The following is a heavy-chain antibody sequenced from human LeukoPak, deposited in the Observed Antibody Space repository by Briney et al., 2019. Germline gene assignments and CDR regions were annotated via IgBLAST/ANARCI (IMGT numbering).Heavy chain of an antibody. D-gene: IGHD5-12*01. Sequence: PGESLTLSCAASGFTFSDHYMDWVRQAPGRGLEWVGRPKNKANTYTTESAASVKGRFTISRDDSKNSLYLQMNSLKTEDTAVYYCARVLGYSGYDLAYWGQGTLVTVSS. J-gene: IGHJ4*02. CDR3: ARVLGYSGYDLAY. V-gene: IGHV3-72*01. CDR2: PKNKANTYTT. CDR1: GFTFSDHY.